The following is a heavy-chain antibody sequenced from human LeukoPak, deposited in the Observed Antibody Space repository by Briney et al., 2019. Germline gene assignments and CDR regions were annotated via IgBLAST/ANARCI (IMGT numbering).Heavy chain of an antibody. D-gene: IGHD6-19*01. J-gene: IGHJ3*02. CDR2: IKQDGSEK. CDR1: GFTFSIYW. Sequence: GGSLRLSCAASGFTFSIYWMTWVRQAPGKGLEWVANIKQDGSEKYYVDSVKGRFTTSRDNAKNSLYLQMNSLRAEDTAVYYCARGRTVAGIRDDAFDIWGQGTMVTVSS. V-gene: IGHV3-7*01. CDR3: ARGRTVAGIRDDAFDI.